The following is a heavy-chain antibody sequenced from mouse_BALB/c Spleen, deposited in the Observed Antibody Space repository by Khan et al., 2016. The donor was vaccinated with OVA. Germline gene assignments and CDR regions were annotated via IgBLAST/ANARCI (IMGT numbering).Heavy chain of an antibody. J-gene: IGHJ4*01. Sequence: QIQLVQSGPELKKPGETVQISCKASGFTFTNYGMNWVRQAPGKGLKWMGWINTYTGEPTFTDDFKGRFAFSLDTSASTAYLQINSLKNEDTATYFCARVGYSETMDFWGQGTSVTVSS. CDR2: INTYTGEP. CDR3: ARVGYSETMDF. CDR1: GFTFTNYG. D-gene: IGHD3-1*01. V-gene: IGHV9-3-1*01.